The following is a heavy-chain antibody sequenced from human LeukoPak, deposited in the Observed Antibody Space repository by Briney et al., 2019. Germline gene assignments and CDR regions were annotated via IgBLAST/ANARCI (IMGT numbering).Heavy chain of an antibody. CDR1: GFTFSSYW. Sequence: GGSLRLSCAASGFTFSSYWMHWVRQAPGKGLVWVSRINTDGSSTSYADSVKGRFTISRDNAKNSLYLQMNSLRAEDTAVYYCTGDSGYARQDYWGQGTLVTVSS. D-gene: IGHD5-12*01. V-gene: IGHV3-74*01. J-gene: IGHJ4*02. CDR3: TGDSGYARQDY. CDR2: INTDGSST.